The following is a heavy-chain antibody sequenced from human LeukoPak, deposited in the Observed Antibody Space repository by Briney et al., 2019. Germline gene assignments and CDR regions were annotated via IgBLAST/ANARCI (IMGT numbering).Heavy chain of an antibody. CDR1: GGSISSYY. CDR2: IYYSGST. J-gene: IGHJ4*02. V-gene: IGHV4-59*01. Sequence: PTETLSLTCTVSGGSISSYYWSWIRQPPGKGLAWIGYIYYSGSTNYNPSLNNRVTISVDTSKNQFSLKLSSVTAADTAVYYCAGASYDSSGVHWGQGTLVTVSS. CDR3: AGASYDSSGVH. D-gene: IGHD3-22*01.